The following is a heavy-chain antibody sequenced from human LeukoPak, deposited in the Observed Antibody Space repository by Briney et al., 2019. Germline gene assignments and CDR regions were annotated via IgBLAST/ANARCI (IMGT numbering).Heavy chain of an antibody. CDR3: ARGRGNGDLFDY. D-gene: IGHD4-17*01. J-gene: IGHJ4*02. V-gene: IGHV3-23*01. CDR1: GFTFSSYA. CDR2: ISGSGGST. Sequence: GGSLRLSCAASGFTFSSYAMSWVRQAPGKGLEWVSAISGSGGSTYYADSVKGRFTISRDNAKNSLYLQMNSLRAEDTAVYYCARGRGNGDLFDYWGQGTLVTVSS.